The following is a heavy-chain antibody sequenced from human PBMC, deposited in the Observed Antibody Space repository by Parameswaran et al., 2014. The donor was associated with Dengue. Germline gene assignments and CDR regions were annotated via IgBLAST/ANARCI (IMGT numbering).Heavy chain of an antibody. CDR1: GFTFSSYA. Sequence: ESLKISCAASGFTFSSYAMSWVRQAPGKGLEWVSAISGSGGSTYYADSVKGRFTISRDNSKNTLYLQMNSLRAEDTAVYYCAKRLDSSSSFDYWGQGTLVTVSS. V-gene: IGHV3-23*01. CDR3: AKRLDSSSSFDY. D-gene: IGHD6-6*01. CDR2: ISGSGGST. J-gene: IGHJ4*02.